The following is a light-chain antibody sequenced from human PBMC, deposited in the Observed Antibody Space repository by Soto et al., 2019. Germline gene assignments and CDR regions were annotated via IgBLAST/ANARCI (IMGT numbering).Light chain of an antibody. CDR2: VNSDGSH. CDR1: SRHNTNA. V-gene: IGLV4-69*01. CDR3: QAWATGIHI. J-gene: IGLJ2*01. Sequence: QPVLTQSPSASASLGASVKLTCTLSSRHNTNAIAWHQQQPKKGLRFLMKVNSDGSHFKGDGIPDRFSGSSSGAERYLTISSLQSEDEADYYCQAWATGIHIFGGGTKLTVL.